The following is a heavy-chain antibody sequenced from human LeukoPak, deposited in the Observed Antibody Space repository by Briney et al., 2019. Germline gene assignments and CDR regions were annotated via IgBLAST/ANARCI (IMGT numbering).Heavy chain of an antibody. CDR2: IYYSGST. J-gene: IGHJ3*02. D-gene: IGHD5-24*01. Sequence: KPSETLSLTCAVYGGSISSYYWSWIRQSPGKGLEWIGYIYYSGSTNYSPSLNSRVTISVDTSKNQFSLKPSSVTAADTALYYCARVRGDGYNSGALDIWGQGTMVTVSS. CDR1: GGSISSYY. V-gene: IGHV4-59*01. CDR3: ARVRGDGYNSGALDI.